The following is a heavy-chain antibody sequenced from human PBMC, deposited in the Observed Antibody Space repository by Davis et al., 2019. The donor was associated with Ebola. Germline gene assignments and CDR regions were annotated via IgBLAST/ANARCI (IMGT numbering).Heavy chain of an antibody. CDR3: ARHVEYTMVRGVITSSGMDV. V-gene: IGHV1-18*04. CDR1: GYTFTGYY. Sequence: AASVKVSCKASGYTFTGYYMHWVRQAPGQGLEWMGWINPNSGNTNYAQKLQGRVTMTTDTSTSTAYMELRSLRSDDTAVYYCARHVEYTMVRGVITSSGMDVWGQGTTVTVSS. J-gene: IGHJ6*02. D-gene: IGHD3-10*01. CDR2: INPNSGNT.